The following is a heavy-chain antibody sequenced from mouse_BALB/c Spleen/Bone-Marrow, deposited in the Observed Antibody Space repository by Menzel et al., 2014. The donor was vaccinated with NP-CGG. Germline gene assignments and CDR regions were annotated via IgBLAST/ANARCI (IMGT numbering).Heavy chain of an antibody. CDR3: NADPIT. CDR1: DFNIKDYY. V-gene: IGHV14-4*02. Sequence: VPLQQSGAELVRSGASVELSCTASDFNIKDYYMNWVKQRPEQGLEWIGWIDPENGDTEYAPKFQGKATMTADTSSNTAYLQLSSLTSEDTGVYYCNADPITWGQGTTLTVSS. J-gene: IGHJ2*01. CDR2: IDPENGDT.